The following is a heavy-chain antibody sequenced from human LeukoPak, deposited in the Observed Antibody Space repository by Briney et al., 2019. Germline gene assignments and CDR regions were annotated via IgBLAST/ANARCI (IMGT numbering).Heavy chain of an antibody. CDR2: INHSGST. CDR1: GGSFSGYY. J-gene: IGHJ4*02. CDR3: ARTSQHYGSGSSPFWY. Sequence: PSETLSLTCAVYGGSFSGYYWSWIRQPPGKGLEWIGEINHSGSTNYNPSLKSRVTISVDTSKNQFSLKLSSVTAADTAVYYCARTSQHYGSGSSPFWYWGQGTLVTVSS. D-gene: IGHD3-10*01. V-gene: IGHV4-34*01.